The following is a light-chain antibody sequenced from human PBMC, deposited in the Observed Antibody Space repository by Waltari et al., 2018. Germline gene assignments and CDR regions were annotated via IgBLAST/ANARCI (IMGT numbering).Light chain of an antibody. J-gene: IGLJ3*02. CDR3: AEWDDSLIWV. CDR1: PSHHRGKT. V-gene: IGLV1-44*01. CDR2: TNN. Sequence: QSVLAPPPSATGTPARRVSTSCSGCPSHHRGKTATWYRQLPGPAPKLLSYTNNQRPAGVPDRFSGSKSGTSASLAISGLQSEDEADYYCAEWDDSLIWVFGGGTKLTVL.